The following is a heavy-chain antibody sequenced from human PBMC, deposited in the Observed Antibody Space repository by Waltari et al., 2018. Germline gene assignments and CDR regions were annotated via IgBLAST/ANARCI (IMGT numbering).Heavy chain of an antibody. CDR2: ISSSSSTI. Sequence: EVQLLESGGGLVQPGGSLRLSCAASGFTFSSYSMNWVRQAPGKGLEWVAYISSSSSTIYYADSVKGRFTISRDNAKNSLYLQMNSLRAEDTAVYYCARAPEEASFDYWGQGTLVTVSS. V-gene: IGHV3-48*01. J-gene: IGHJ4*02. CDR3: ARAPEEASFDY. CDR1: GFTFSSYS.